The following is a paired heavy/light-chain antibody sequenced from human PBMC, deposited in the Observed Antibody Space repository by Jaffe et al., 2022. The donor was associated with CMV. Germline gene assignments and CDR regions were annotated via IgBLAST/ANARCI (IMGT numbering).Heavy chain of an antibody. J-gene: IGHJ4*02. CDR3: ASKDFDWLWFDY. V-gene: IGHV4-4*02. Sequence: QVQLQESGPGLVKPSGTLSLTCAVSGGSISVNKWWSWVRQSPGKGLEWIGEIYHDGSTNRNPSLKSRVTISIDKSKNQISLKLSSVTAADTAVYYCASKDFDWLWFDYWGQGTLVTVSS. D-gene: IGHD3-9*01. CDR1: GGSISVNKW. CDR2: IYHDGST.
Light chain of an antibody. J-gene: IGKJ2*01. V-gene: IGKV2-29*02. CDR3: MQGIHLPYT. CDR1: QSLLHSDGKTY. Sequence: DIVMTQTPLSLSVTPGQPASISCKSSQSLLHSDGKTYLYWYLQKPGQSPHLLIYEVSSRFSGVPDRFSGSGSGTDFTLKISRVEAEDVGLYYCMQGIHLPYTFGQVTKLEI. CDR2: EVS.